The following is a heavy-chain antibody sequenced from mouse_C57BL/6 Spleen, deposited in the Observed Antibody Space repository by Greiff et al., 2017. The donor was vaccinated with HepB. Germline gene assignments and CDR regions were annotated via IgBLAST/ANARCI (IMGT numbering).Heavy chain of an antibody. V-gene: IGHV1-19*01. CDR1: GYTFTDYY. CDR2: INPYNGGT. Sequence: EVQLQQSGPVLVKPGASVKMSCKASGYTFTDYYMNWVKQSHGKSLEWIGVINPYNGGTSYNQKFKGKATLTVDKSSSTAYMELNSLTSEVSTVYNCARRDYDYDYNAMDYWGQGTSVTVSA. J-gene: IGHJ4*01. D-gene: IGHD2-4*01. CDR3: ARRDYDYDYNAMDY.